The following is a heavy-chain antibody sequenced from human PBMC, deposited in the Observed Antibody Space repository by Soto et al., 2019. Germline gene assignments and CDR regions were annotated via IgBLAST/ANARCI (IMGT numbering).Heavy chain of an antibody. Sequence: SVKGSSTDSGVAFRRDAMSWVRQATKQGVEWMGGIIPIFSTAHYAQKFQARVTITADESTSTAYMELSSLRSEDTAVYYCARDLASFVFFGGSPSRYYYYGMDVWGQGPTVTVSS. D-gene: IGHD3-10*01. CDR3: ARDLASFVFFGGSPSRYYYYGMDV. CDR1: GVAFRRDA. CDR2: IIPIFSTA. V-gene: IGHV1-69*13. J-gene: IGHJ6*02.